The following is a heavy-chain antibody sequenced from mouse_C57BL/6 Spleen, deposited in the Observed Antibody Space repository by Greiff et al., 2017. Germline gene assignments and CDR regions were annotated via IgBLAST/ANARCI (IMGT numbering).Heavy chain of an antibody. CDR2: IYPRSGNT. D-gene: IGHD4-1*01. CDR3: ARAGTFGGRYFDV. J-gene: IGHJ1*03. Sequence: QVQLQQSGAELARPGASVKLSCKASGYTFTSYGISWVKQRTGQGLEWIGEIYPRSGNTYYNEKFKGKATLTADKSSSTAYMELRSLTSEDSAVYFCARAGTFGGRYFDVWGTGTTVTVSS. CDR1: GYTFTSYG. V-gene: IGHV1-81*01.